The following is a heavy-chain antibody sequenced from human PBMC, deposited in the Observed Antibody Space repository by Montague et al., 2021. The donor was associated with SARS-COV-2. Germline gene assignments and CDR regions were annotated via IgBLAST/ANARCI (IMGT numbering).Heavy chain of an antibody. CDR3: AGGVRRSYYLYYGMDV. V-gene: IGHV4-59*13. Sequence: SETLSLTCTVAGGSFSSYYWSWVRQPPGRGLEWIGYIYYSGTTNYNPSLESRVTVSLDTAKNQISLKLSSVTAADTAVYYCAGGVRRSYYLYYGMDVWGQGTTVTVSS. CDR1: GGSFSSYY. CDR2: IYYSGTT. J-gene: IGHJ6*02.